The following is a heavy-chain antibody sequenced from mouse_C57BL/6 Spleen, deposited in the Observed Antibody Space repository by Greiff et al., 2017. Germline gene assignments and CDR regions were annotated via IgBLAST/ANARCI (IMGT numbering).Heavy chain of an antibody. D-gene: IGHD2-1*01. J-gene: IGHJ4*01. CDR2: IYPGSGST. Sequence: QVQLQQPGAELVKPGASVKMSCKASGYTFTSYWITWVKQRPGQGLEWIGDIYPGSGSTNYNEKLKSKATLTVDTSSSTAYMQLSSLTSEDSAVYYCAKGDYGNESYAMDYWGQGTSVTVSS. CDR3: AKGDYGNESYAMDY. CDR1: GYTFTSYW. V-gene: IGHV1-55*01.